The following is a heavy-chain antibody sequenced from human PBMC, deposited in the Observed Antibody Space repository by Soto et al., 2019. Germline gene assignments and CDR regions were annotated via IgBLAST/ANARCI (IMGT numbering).Heavy chain of an antibody. Sequence: PGGSLRLSCAASGFTFSSYAMHLVRQAPGKGLEWVAVISYDGSNKYYADSVKGRFTISRDNSKNTLYLQMNSLRAEDTAVYYCARELSDYSNLGIHYYYGMDVWGQGTTVTVSS. V-gene: IGHV3-30-3*01. D-gene: IGHD4-4*01. CDR2: ISYDGSNK. CDR1: GFTFSSYA. CDR3: ARELSDYSNLGIHYYYGMDV. J-gene: IGHJ6*02.